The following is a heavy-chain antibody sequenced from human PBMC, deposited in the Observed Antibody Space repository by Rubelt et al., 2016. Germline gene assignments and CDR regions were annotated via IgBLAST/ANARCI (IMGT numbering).Heavy chain of an antibody. J-gene: IGHJ6*02. Sequence: IGHIYYSTTTSYYPSLKSRVSISIDTSKSQFSLQLSSVTAADSAVYYCATSVFGGPARGMDVWGQGTTVTVFS. CDR3: ATSVFGGPARGMDV. CDR2: IYYSTTT. D-gene: IGHD3-3*01. V-gene: IGHV4-59*01.